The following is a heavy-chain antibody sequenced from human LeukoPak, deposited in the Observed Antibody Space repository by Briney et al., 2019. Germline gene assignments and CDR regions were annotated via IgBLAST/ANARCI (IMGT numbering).Heavy chain of an antibody. CDR3: ARLSSDYGGHYYYYYMDV. V-gene: IGHV1-2*02. J-gene: IGHJ6*03. CDR2: INPNSGGT. D-gene: IGHD4-23*01. CDR1: GYTFTGYY. Sequence: ASVKVSCKTSGYTFTGYYMHWVRQAPGQGLEWMGWINPNSGGTNYAQKFQGRVTMTRDTSISTAYLQWRSLKASDTAMYYCARLSSDYGGHYYYYYMDVWGKGTAVTISS.